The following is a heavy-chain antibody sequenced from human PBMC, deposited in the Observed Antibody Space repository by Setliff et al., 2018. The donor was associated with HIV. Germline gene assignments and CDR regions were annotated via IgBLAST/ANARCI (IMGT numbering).Heavy chain of an antibody. Sequence: AASVKVSCKASGYTFTGYAISWVRQAPGQGLEWLGWISAYNGDTNYAQKVQGRVSMTIDTSTSTAYMELRSLRSDDMAVYYCARRGVFDAFDIWGQGTMVTVSS. V-gene: IGHV1-18*03. J-gene: IGHJ3*02. D-gene: IGHD6-13*01. CDR3: ARRGVFDAFDI. CDR2: ISAYNGDT. CDR1: GYTFTGYA.